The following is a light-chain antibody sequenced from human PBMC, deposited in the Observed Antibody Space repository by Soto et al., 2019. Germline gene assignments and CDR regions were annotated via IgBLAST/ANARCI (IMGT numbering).Light chain of an antibody. CDR1: SSNIGAGYA. CDR2: GD. J-gene: IGLJ3*02. V-gene: IGLV1-40*01. Sequence: QSALTQPPSVSGAPGQRVTISCTGTSSNIGAGYAVHWYQQLPGTAPKLLVYGDSRPSGVPDRFSGAKSDTSASLAITGLQAEDEASYYCQSYDNSLDSWVFGGGTKLTVL. CDR3: QSYDNSLDSWV.